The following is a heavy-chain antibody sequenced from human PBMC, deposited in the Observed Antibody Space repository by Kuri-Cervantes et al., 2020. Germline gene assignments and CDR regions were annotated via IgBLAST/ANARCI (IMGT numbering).Heavy chain of an antibody. CDR2: IKSKTDGGTT. CDR1: GFTFSNAW. J-gene: IGHJ6*02. CDR3: ARDEGEWELERQYYYYGMDV. V-gene: IGHV3-15*01. Sequence: GESLKISCAASGFTFSNAWMSWVRQAPGKGLEWVGRIKSKTDGGTTDYAAPVKGRFTISRDDSKNTLYLQMNSLRAEDTAVYYCARDEGEWELERQYYYYGMDVWGQGTTVTVSS. D-gene: IGHD1-26*01.